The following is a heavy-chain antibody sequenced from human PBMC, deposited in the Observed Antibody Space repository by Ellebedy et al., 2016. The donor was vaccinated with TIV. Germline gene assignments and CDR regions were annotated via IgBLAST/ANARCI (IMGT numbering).Heavy chain of an antibody. D-gene: IGHD2-15*01. J-gene: IGHJ6*02. CDR1: GYTFTSYY. CDR2: INPSGGST. CDR3: ALRYCSGGSCYSGAYGDYYYYGMDV. V-gene: IGHV1-46*01. Sequence: ASVKVSCKASGYTFTSYYMHWVRQAPGQGLEWMGIINPSGGSTSYAQKFQGRVTITADESTSTAYMELSSLRSEDTAVYYCALRYCSGGSCYSGAYGDYYYYGMDVWGQGTTVTVSS.